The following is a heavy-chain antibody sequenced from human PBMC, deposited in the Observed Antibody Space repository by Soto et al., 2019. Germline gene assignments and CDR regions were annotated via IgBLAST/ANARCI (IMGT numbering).Heavy chain of an antibody. Sequence: GGSLRLSCEASGFTFNLYSMNWVRQAPGKGLEWVSYISSSGSTIHYADSVKGRLTISRDNARNSLYLQMNSLTDEDTAIYYCARGDFLSSGWSAEYFQHWGQGTLVTVSS. V-gene: IGHV3-48*02. D-gene: IGHD6-19*01. CDR1: GFTFNLYS. J-gene: IGHJ1*01. CDR3: ARGDFLSSGWSAEYFQH. CDR2: ISSSGSTI.